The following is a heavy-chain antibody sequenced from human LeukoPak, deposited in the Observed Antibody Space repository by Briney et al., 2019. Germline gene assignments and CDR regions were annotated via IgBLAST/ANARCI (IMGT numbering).Heavy chain of an antibody. CDR3: AKEPKQLDPGG. V-gene: IGHV3-23*01. Sequence: GGSLRLSCEVSESLFSTSAMSWVRQAPGKGLEWVSAISGSGGSTYYADSVKGRFTISRDNSKNTLYLQMNSLRAEDTAVYYCAKEPKQLDPGGWGQGTLVTVSS. J-gene: IGHJ4*02. CDR2: ISGSGGST. D-gene: IGHD6-6*01. CDR1: ESLFSTSA.